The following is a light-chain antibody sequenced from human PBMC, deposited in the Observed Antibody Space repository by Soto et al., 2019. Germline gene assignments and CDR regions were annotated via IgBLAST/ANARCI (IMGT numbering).Light chain of an antibody. CDR1: QSVSSSY. V-gene: IGKV3-20*01. J-gene: IGKJ1*01. Sequence: EIVLTQSPGTLSLSPGERATLSCRASQSVSSSYLAWYQQKPGQAPRLLIYGASSRATGIPDRFSGSGSGTDFTLTISSLQSEDFAVYYCQQYDIWPPTFGQGTKV. CDR2: GAS. CDR3: QQYDIWPPT.